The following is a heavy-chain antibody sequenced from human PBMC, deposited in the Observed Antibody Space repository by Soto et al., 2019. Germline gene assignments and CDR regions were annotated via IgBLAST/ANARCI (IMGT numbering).Heavy chain of an antibody. CDR1: GFTFSSYA. J-gene: IGHJ5*02. V-gene: IGHV3-30-3*01. Sequence: QVQLVESGGGVVQPGRSLRLSCAASGFTFSSYAMHWVRQAPGKGLEWVAVISYDGSNKYYADSVKGRFTISRDNSKNTLYLQMNSLRAEDTAVYSCARDRVPEFDPWGQGTLVTVSS. CDR3: ARDRVPEFDP. CDR2: ISYDGSNK.